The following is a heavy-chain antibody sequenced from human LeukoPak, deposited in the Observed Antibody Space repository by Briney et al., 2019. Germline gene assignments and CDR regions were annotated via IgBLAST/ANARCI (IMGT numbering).Heavy chain of an antibody. J-gene: IGHJ4*02. CDR1: GYAFTSYY. V-gene: IGHV1-46*01. CDR2: INPSGAGT. D-gene: IGHD5-24*01. Sequence: ASVKVSCKASGYAFTSYYIHWVRQAPGQGLEWMGIINPSGAGTSYAQKFQGRVTMTRDTSTTTVHMELSSLRSEDTAVYYCARDVKMATPSGGYWGQGTLVTVSS. CDR3: ARDVKMATPSGGY.